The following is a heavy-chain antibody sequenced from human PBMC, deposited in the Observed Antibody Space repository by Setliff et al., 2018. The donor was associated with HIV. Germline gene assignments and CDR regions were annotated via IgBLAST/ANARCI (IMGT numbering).Heavy chain of an antibody. CDR3: ARGAYRDGYDY. J-gene: IGHJ4*02. Sequence: SETLSLTCSVSGASISSYYWSWIRQPPGKGLEWIGYVDYNGRTDYNPSLKSRVTISLDASKNQVSLKLSSVAAADTAVYHCARGAYRDGYDYWGQGTLVTVSS. CDR1: GASISSYY. CDR2: VDYNGRT. D-gene: IGHD5-18*01. V-gene: IGHV4-59*01.